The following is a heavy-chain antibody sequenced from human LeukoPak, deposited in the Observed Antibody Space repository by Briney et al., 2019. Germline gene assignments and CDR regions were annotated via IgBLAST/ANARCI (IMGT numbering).Heavy chain of an antibody. CDR3: VKGPEASRPYYFDY. CDR1: GFTFSSYA. V-gene: IGHV3-23*01. J-gene: IGHJ4*02. Sequence: GGSLRLSCAASGFTFSSYAMSWVRQTPEKGLEWVPAVTDSGGDTFYAASVKGRFTISRDNSRNTLYLQMNSLRAGDTAVYRCVKGPEASRPYYFDYWGQGALVTVSS. CDR2: VTDSGGDT.